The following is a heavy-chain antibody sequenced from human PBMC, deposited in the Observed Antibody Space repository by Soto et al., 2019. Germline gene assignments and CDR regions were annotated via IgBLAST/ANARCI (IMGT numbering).Heavy chain of an antibody. V-gene: IGHV3-74*01. CDR1: GFTFSSYW. J-gene: IGHJ4*01. Sequence: PGGSLRLSCAASGFTFSSYWMHWVRQAPGKGLMWVSRIHNDGSTTRYADSVKGRFTISRGNAKNTLYLQMSSLRVEDTAVYYCARHNWNSYWGQGTLVTVSS. CDR2: IHNDGSTT. CDR3: ARHNWNSY. D-gene: IGHD1-7*01.